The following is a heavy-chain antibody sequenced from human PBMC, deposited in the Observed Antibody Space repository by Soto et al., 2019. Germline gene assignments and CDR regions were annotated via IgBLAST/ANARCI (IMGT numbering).Heavy chain of an antibody. Sequence: ASVKVSCKASGYTFTIYYMHWVRQAPGQGLEWMGIINPSGGSTSYAQKFQGRVTMTRDTSTSTVYMELSSLRSEDTAVYYCAKGVMRYYGMDVWGQGTTVTVSS. CDR2: INPSGGST. D-gene: IGHD2-8*01. CDR3: AKGVMRYYGMDV. CDR1: GYTFTIYY. J-gene: IGHJ6*02. V-gene: IGHV1-46*03.